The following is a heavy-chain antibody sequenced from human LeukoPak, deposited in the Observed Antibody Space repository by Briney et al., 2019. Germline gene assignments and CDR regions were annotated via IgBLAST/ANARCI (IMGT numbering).Heavy chain of an antibody. J-gene: IGHJ3*02. Sequence: GGSLRLSCAASGFTFSSYSMNWVRQAPGKGLEWVSSISSSSSYIYYADSVKGRFTISRDNAKNSLYLQMNSLRAEDTAVYYCARPRFYFYDSSGCWILDAFDIWGQGTMVTVSS. D-gene: IGHD3-22*01. CDR1: GFTFSSYS. CDR2: ISSSSSYI. V-gene: IGHV3-21*01. CDR3: ARPRFYFYDSSGCWILDAFDI.